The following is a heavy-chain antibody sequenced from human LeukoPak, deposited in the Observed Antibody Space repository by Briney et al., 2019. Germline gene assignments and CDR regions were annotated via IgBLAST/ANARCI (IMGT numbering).Heavy chain of an antibody. Sequence: PSETLSLTCTVSGGSISSGDYYWSWIRQPPGKGLERIGYIYYSGSTYYNPSLKSRATISVDTSNNQFSLKLSSVTAANTAVYYCARPLLVVTAMGFDYWGQGTPVTVPS. CDR1: GGSISSGDYY. D-gene: IGHD5-18*01. J-gene: IGHJ4*02. V-gene: IGHV4-30-4*01. CDR2: IYYSGST. CDR3: ARPLLVVTAMGFDY.